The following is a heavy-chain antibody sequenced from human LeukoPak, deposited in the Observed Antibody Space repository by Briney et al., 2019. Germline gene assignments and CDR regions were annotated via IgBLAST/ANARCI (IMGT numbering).Heavy chain of an antibody. D-gene: IGHD1-1*01. Sequence: SETLSLTCTVSGGSISSGGYYWSWIRQPPGKGLEWIGYIHYSGSTNYNPSLKSRVTISVDTPKNQFSLKLSSVTAADTAVYYCAREGTTGTNLNWFDSWGQGTLVTVSS. J-gene: IGHJ5*01. CDR3: AREGTTGTNLNWFDS. CDR1: GGSISSGGYY. V-gene: IGHV4-61*08. CDR2: IHYSGST.